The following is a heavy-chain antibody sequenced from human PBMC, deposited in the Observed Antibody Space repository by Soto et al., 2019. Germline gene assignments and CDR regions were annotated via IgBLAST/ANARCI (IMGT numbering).Heavy chain of an antibody. V-gene: IGHV3-23*01. CDR3: AKDSLGDYYYYGLDV. CDR2: IGGSGGTT. Sequence: EVPLLESGGGLVQPGGSLRLSCAASGFTFSRFAMNWVRQAPGKGLEWVSGIGGSGGTTYYADSVKGRFTISRDNSKNTLVLQMNSLRAEDTAVYYCAKDSLGDYYYYGLDVWGQGTTVTVSS. D-gene: IGHD2-15*01. J-gene: IGHJ6*02. CDR1: GFTFSRFA.